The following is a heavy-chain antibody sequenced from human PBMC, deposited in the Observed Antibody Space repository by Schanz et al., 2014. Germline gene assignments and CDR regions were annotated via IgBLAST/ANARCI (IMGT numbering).Heavy chain of an antibody. V-gene: IGHV1-46*01. CDR2: INPSGGST. Sequence: QVQLVQSGAEVKKPGASVKVSCKASGYTFTSDSMHWVRQAPGQGLEWMGMINPSGGSTTYAQKCQGRVTMTTDTSTGTAYMELRSLRSDDTAVYYCARDRRRYCSTASCLHDNWFDPWGQGTLVTVSS. CDR1: GYTFTSDS. D-gene: IGHD2-2*01. J-gene: IGHJ5*02. CDR3: ARDRRRYCSTASCLHDNWFDP.